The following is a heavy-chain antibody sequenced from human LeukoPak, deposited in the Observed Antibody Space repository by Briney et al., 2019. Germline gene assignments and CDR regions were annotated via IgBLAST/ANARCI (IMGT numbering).Heavy chain of an antibody. Sequence: ASVKVSCKASGYTFTGYYMRWVRQAPGQGLEWMGWINPNSGGTNYAQKFQGRVTMTRDTSISTAYMELSRLRSDDTAVYYCARAGSSWGNFDYWGQGTLVTVSS. V-gene: IGHV1-2*02. J-gene: IGHJ4*02. CDR3: ARAGSSWGNFDY. CDR2: INPNSGGT. CDR1: GYTFTGYY. D-gene: IGHD6-13*01.